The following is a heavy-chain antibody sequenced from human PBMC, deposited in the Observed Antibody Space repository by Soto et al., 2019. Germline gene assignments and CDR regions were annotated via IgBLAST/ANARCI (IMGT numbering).Heavy chain of an antibody. V-gene: IGHV3-72*01. CDR3: VRGPPAFYDFWSGYYSMDV. Sequence: GGSLRLSCVASGFTFSDHYMDWVRQAPGKGLEWVGRSRDIANTHTTEYAASVKGRFTISRDDSKNSLYLQMKSLKTEDTAVYYCVRGPPAFYDFWSGYYSMDVWGQGTTVTVS. CDR1: GFTFSDHY. J-gene: IGHJ6*02. CDR2: SRDIANTHTT. D-gene: IGHD3-3*01.